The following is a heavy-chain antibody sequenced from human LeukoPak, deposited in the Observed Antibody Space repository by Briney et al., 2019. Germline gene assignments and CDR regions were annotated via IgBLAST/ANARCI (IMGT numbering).Heavy chain of an antibody. CDR3: ARAAPFYDSSGYYYFDY. J-gene: IGHJ4*02. V-gene: IGHV4-31*03. CDR2: IYYSGST. Sequence: SQTLSLTCTVSGGSISSGGYYWSWIRQHPGKGLEWIGYIYYSGSTYYNPSLKSRVTISVDTSKNQFSLNLSSVTAADTAVYYCARAAPFYDSSGYYYFDYWGQGTLVTVSS. CDR1: GGSISSGGYY. D-gene: IGHD3-22*01.